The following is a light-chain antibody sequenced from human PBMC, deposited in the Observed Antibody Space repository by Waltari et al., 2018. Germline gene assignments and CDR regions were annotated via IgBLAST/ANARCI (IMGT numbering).Light chain of an antibody. CDR1: ASNIGGNL. CDR2: RSD. Sequence: QSVLTQPPSASGTPGQRVTISCSGSASNIGGNLVNWYQQLPGKAPKLLSYRSDQRPSGVPDLFSASKTGTSASLAISGLQSEDEADYFCASWDDSLNGHWVFGGGTKVTVL. CDR3: ASWDDSLNGHWV. V-gene: IGLV1-44*01. J-gene: IGLJ3*02.